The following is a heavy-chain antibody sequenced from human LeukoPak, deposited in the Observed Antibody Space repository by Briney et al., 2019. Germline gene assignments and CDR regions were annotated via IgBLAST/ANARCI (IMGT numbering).Heavy chain of an antibody. J-gene: IGHJ4*02. CDR2: INHSGST. CDR3: ARRGYYGSGSYYNRGRSNYYFDY. Sequence: SETLSLTCAVYGGSFSGYYWSCIRQPPGKGLEWIGEINHSGSTNYNPSLKSRVTISVDTSKNQFSLKLSSVTAADTVVYYCARRGYYGSGSYYNRGRSNYYFDYWGQGTLVTVSS. CDR1: GGSFSGYY. V-gene: IGHV4-34*01. D-gene: IGHD3-10*01.